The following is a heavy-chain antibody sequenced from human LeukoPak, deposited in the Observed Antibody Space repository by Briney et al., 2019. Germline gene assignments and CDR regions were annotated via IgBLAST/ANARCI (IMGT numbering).Heavy chain of an antibody. D-gene: IGHD6-19*01. V-gene: IGHV1-2*02. CDR2: INPNSGGT. J-gene: IGHJ4*02. CDR3: AIHPLIVAVAGRPQATN. Sequence: ASVKVSCKASGYTFTGYYMHWVRQAPGQGLEWMGWINPNSGGTNYAQKFQGRVTMTRDTSISTAYMELSRLRSDDTAVYYCAIHPLIVAVAGRPQATNWGQGTLVTVSS. CDR1: GYTFTGYY.